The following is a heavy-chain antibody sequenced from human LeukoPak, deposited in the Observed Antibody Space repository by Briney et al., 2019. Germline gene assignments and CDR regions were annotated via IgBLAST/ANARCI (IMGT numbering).Heavy chain of an antibody. V-gene: IGHV1-3*01. Sequence: ASVKVSCEASGYTFTSYAMHWVRQAPGQRLEWMGWINAGNGNTKYSQKFQGRVTITRDTSASTAYMELSSLRSEDTAVYYCARVRSSGWSNGDFDYWGQGTLVTVSS. CDR3: ARVRSSGWSNGDFDY. CDR1: GYTFTSYA. D-gene: IGHD6-19*01. CDR2: INAGNGNT. J-gene: IGHJ4*02.